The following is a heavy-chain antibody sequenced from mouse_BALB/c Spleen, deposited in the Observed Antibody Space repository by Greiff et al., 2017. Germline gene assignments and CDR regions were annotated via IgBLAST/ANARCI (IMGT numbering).Heavy chain of an antibody. CDR3: ARDRGTGSAMDY. CDR1: GFTFSDYY. CDR2: ISDGGSYT. D-gene: IGHD4-1*01. V-gene: IGHV5-4*02. J-gene: IGHJ4*01. Sequence: EVHLVESGGGLVKPGGSLKLSCAASGFTFSDYYMYWVRQTPEKRLEWVATISDGGSYTYYPDSVKGRFTISRDNAKNNLYLQMSSLKSEDTAMYYCARDRGTGSAMDYWGQGTSVTVSS.